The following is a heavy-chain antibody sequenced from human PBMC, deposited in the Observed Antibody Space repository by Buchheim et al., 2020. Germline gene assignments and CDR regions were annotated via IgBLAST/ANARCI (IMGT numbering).Heavy chain of an antibody. CDR3: ARVPRAIYGGRFYFHGMDV. Sequence: QVQLQESGPGLVRPSETLSLTCTVPGGSISPYYWSWIRQSPGKRLEWIGYVDYIGSAYYNPSLETRLSISVDTSRNRVSLKVISVTAADTAIYYCARVPRAIYGGRFYFHGMDVWGQGTT. CDR2: VDYIGSA. V-gene: IGHV4-59*01. J-gene: IGHJ6*02. CDR1: GGSISPYY. D-gene: IGHD3-3*01.